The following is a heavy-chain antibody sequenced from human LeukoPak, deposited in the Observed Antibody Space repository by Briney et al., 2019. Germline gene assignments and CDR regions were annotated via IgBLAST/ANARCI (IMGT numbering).Heavy chain of an antibody. CDR1: GGSISSGGYY. J-gene: IGHJ4*02. CDR2: IYYSGST. Sequence: SETLSLTCTVSGGSISSGGYYWSWIRQHPGKGLEWIGYIYYSGSTYYNPSLKSRVTISVDTSKNQFSLKLSSVTAADTAVYYCARVSLVRGAPDYYFDYWGQGTLVTVSS. D-gene: IGHD3-10*01. CDR3: ARVSLVRGAPDYYFDY. V-gene: IGHV4-31*03.